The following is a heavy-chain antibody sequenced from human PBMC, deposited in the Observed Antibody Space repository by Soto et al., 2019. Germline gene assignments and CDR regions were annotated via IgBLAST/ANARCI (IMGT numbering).Heavy chain of an antibody. J-gene: IGHJ4*02. CDR1: GGSISSGSYY. CDR3: ARHTPAISISDH. V-gene: IGHV4-39*01. CDR2: IYYSGST. D-gene: IGHD2-15*01. Sequence: SETLSLTCAVSGGSISSGSYYWGWIRQPPGKGLEWIGSIYYSGSTYYNPSLKSRVTISVDTSKNQFSLKLSSVTAADTAVYYCARHTPAISISDHWGQGTLVTVSS.